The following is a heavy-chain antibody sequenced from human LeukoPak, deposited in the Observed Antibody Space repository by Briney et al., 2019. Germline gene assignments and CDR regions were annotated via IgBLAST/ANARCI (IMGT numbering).Heavy chain of an antibody. J-gene: IGHJ5*02. CDR3: ARLPGRRSWFDP. Sequence: SETLSLTCTVSGGSISSSSYYWGWIRQPPGEGLEWIGSIYYSGSTYYNPSLKSRVTISVDTSKNQFSLKLSSVTAAGTAVYYCARLPGRRSWFDPWGQGTLVTVSS. CDR2: IYYSGST. CDR1: GGSISSSSYY. V-gene: IGHV4-39*01.